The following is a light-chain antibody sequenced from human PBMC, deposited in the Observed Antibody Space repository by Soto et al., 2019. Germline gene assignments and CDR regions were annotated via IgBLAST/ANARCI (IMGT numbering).Light chain of an antibody. V-gene: IGKV3-20*01. J-gene: IGKJ1*01. CDR1: QSISSSY. CDR2: GAS. CDR3: QQYGSSPPT. Sequence: EIVLTHSPGTLSLSPGERATLSCRASQSISSSYLAWYQRKPGQAPRLLIYGASSRATGIPDRFSGSGSGTGFTLTFSRLEPEDFAVYYCQQYGSSPPTFGQGTKVEIK.